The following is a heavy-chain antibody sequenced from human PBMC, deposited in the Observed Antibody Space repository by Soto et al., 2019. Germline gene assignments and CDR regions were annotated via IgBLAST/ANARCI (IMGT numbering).Heavy chain of an antibody. J-gene: IGHJ4*02. V-gene: IGHV4-4*02. Sequence: QVQLQESGPGLVKPSGTLSLTCAVSGGSISSSNWWSWVRQPPGKGLEWIGEIYHSGSTNYNPSLXSXVXIXXDKSKNPFSLKLSSVTAADTAVYYCARDLSYGSGHWGQGTLVTVSS. CDR2: IYHSGST. D-gene: IGHD3-10*01. CDR1: GGSISSSNW. CDR3: ARDLSYGSGH.